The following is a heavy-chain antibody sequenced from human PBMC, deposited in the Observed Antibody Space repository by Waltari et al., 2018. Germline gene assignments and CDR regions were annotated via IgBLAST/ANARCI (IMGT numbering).Heavy chain of an antibody. CDR3: ARRRDSGWGLDY. D-gene: IGHD6-19*01. CDR1: GYSISSGYY. V-gene: IGHV4-38-2*01. J-gene: IGHJ4*02. Sequence: QVQLQESGPGLVKPSETLSLTCAVSGYSISSGYYWGWIRQPAGKGLVWIGSIVPSGRTYYNPSLKSRVTRFVDTPKNKFILKLSSVPAADTAVYYCARRRDSGWGLDYWCQGTLVTVSS. CDR2: IVPSGRT.